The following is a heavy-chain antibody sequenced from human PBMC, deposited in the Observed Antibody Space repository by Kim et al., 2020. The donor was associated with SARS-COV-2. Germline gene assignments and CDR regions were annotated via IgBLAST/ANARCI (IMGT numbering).Heavy chain of an antibody. CDR3: ARQRITMIVVVTNFDY. J-gene: IGHJ4*02. V-gene: IGHV4-39*01. D-gene: IGHD3-22*01. Sequence: PALTRRVTITVDTSKNQFSRKLSSVTAADTAVYYCARQRITMIVVVTNFDYWGQGTLVTVSS.